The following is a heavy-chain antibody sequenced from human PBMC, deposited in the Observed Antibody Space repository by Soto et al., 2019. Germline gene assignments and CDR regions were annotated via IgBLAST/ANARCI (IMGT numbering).Heavy chain of an antibody. CDR1: GFTFSNYG. CDR3: ARDLSGPLDY. J-gene: IGHJ4*02. CDR2: IWYDGSNK. V-gene: IGHV3-33*01. D-gene: IGHD3-16*02. Sequence: GSLRLSCTAPGFTFSNYGMHWVRQAPGKGLEWVALIWYDGSNKYYADSVKGRFIISRDISKNTVYLQMDSLRVEDTAVYYCARDLSGPLDYWGQGTLVTVSS.